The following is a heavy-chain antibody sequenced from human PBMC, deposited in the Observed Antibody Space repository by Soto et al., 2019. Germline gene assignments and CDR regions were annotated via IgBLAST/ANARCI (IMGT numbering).Heavy chain of an antibody. V-gene: IGHV1-69*11. D-gene: IGHD4-4*01. J-gene: IGHJ6*02. Sequence: SVKVSCKASGGTFSSYAISWVRQAPGQGLEWMGRIIPFIGTANYAQKFQGRVTITADESTSTAYMELTSLRSEDTAVYYCARVVMTTVPASYYYCMDVWGQGTAVTVSS. CDR2: IIPFIGTA. CDR1: GGTFSSYA. CDR3: ARVVMTTVPASYYYCMDV.